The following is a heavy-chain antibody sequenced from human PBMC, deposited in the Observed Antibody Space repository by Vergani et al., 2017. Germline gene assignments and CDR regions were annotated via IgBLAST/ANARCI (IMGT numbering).Heavy chain of an antibody. D-gene: IGHD4-11*01. Sequence: QVQLVQSGDEVKKSGASVKVSCEASGYSLSHYGINWVRQAPGQGLEWMGWIDVANGNIKYAQNFQGRVTLTTDTSTRTVYMELRSLRSDDTAVYYCASMTTALLFGYWGQGTLVTVSS. CDR1: GYSLSHYG. CDR3: ASMTTALLFGY. J-gene: IGHJ4*02. CDR2: IDVANGNI. V-gene: IGHV1-18*01.